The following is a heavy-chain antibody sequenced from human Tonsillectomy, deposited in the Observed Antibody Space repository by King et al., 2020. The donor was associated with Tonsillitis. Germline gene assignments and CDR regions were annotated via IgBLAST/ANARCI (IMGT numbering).Heavy chain of an antibody. D-gene: IGHD6-6*01. CDR2: TPYDGSNK. Sequence: VQLVESGGGVVQPGRSLRLSCAASGFTFRSYGMHWVRQAPGKGLEWVAVTPYDGSNKYYANSVQGRFTISRDNSKNALYLQMKSPGTGDTAVYYCAKDRGAARYYGLDVWGQGTTVTVS. V-gene: IGHV3-30*18. J-gene: IGHJ6*02. CDR1: GFTFRSYG. CDR3: AKDRGAARYYGLDV.